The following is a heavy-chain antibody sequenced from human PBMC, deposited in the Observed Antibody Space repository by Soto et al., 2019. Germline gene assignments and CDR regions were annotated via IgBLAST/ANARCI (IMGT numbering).Heavy chain of an antibody. J-gene: IGHJ6*02. Sequence: SETLSLTCAVYGGSFSGYYWSWIRQPPGKGLEWIGEINHSGSTNYNPSLKSRVTISVDTSKNQFSLKLSSVTAADTAVYYCARWSRGQPADRYSYGYGYSSSYGMDVWGQGPTVPVSS. CDR3: ARWSRGQPADRYSYGYGYSSSYGMDV. D-gene: IGHD5-18*01. CDR1: GGSFSGYY. V-gene: IGHV4-34*01. CDR2: INHSGST.